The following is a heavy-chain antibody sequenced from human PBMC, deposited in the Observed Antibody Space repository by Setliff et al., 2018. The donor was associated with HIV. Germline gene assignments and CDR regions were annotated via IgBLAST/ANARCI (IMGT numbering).Heavy chain of an antibody. CDR3: ARDPGYKSSWYGAFDI. CDR1: GDAFTDYY. D-gene: IGHD6-13*01. V-gene: IGHV1-2*02. CDR2: INPNSGGT. Sequence: ASVKVSCKASGDAFTDYYIHWVRQAPGQGLAWMGWINPNSGGTNYAQKFQGRVTMTRDTSISTAFMDLSRLRSDDTAVYYCARDPGYKSSWYGAFDIWGQGTMVTVSS. J-gene: IGHJ3*02.